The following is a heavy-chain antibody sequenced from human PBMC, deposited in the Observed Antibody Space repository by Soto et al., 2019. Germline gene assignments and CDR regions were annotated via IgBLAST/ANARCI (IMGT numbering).Heavy chain of an antibody. Sequence: GGSLRLSCAASGFTFSSYAMHWVRQAPGKGLEWVAVISYDGSNKYYADSVKGRFTISRDNSKNTLYLQMNSLRAEDTAVYYCARDQRGIAARPHPVDYWGQGTLVTVSS. V-gene: IGHV3-30-3*01. CDR2: ISYDGSNK. CDR3: ARDQRGIAARPHPVDY. D-gene: IGHD6-6*01. J-gene: IGHJ4*02. CDR1: GFTFSSYA.